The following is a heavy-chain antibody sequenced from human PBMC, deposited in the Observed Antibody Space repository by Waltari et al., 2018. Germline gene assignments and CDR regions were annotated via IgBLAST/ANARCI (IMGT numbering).Heavy chain of an antibody. CDR1: GGSISSSSYY. CDR2: IYYSGST. D-gene: IGHD6-13*01. J-gene: IGHJ4*02. V-gene: IGHV4-39*01. Sequence: QLQLQESGPGLVKPSETLSLTCTVSGGSISSSSYYWGWIRQPPGKGLEWIGSIYYSGSTYYNPSLKSRVTISVDTSKNQFSRKLSSVTAADTAVYYCAMIHGSWYRVIDYWGQGTLVTVSS. CDR3: AMIHGSWYRVIDY.